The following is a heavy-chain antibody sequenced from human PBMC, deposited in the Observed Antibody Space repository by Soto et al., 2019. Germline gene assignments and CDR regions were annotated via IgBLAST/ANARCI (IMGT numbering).Heavy chain of an antibody. V-gene: IGHV4-30-2*01. D-gene: IGHD1-7*01. CDR2: IYHSGST. Sequence: QLQVQESGSGLVKPSQTLSLTCAVSGGSISSGGYSWSWIRQPPGKGLEWIGYIYHSGSTNYNPSLKSRLTISVDRSKNQFSLKLSSVTAADTAVYYCARQELRYAFDIWGQGTMVTVSS. CDR3: ARQELRYAFDI. J-gene: IGHJ3*02. CDR1: GGSISSGGYS.